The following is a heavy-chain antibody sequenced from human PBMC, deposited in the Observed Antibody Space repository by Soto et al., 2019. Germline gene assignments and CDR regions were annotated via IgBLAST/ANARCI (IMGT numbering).Heavy chain of an antibody. CDR2: INPSGGST. J-gene: IGHJ5*02. V-gene: IGHV1-46*01. Sequence: GASVKVSCKASGYTFTSYYMHWVRQAPGQGLEWMGIINPSGGSTSYAQKFQGRVTMTRDTSTSTVYMELSSLRSEDTAVYYGAIASYGYSILLDPWGQGTLVTVSS. CDR1: GYTFTSYY. D-gene: IGHD6-13*01. CDR3: AIASYGYSILLDP.